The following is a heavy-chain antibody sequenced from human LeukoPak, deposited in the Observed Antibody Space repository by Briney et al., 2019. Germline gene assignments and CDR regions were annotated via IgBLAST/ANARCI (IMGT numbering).Heavy chain of an antibody. CDR2: ISSSGGST. CDR1: GFTFSSYS. V-gene: IGHV3-23*01. D-gene: IGHD2-2*01. J-gene: IGHJ4*02. Sequence: GGSLRLSCAASGFTFSSYSMNWVRQAPGKGLVWVSAISSSGGSTYYADSVKGRFTISRDNSKNTLYLQLNSLRSEDTAVYYCAKVKGSEGYCSITSCLADYWGQGTLVTVSS. CDR3: AKVKGSEGYCSITSCLADY.